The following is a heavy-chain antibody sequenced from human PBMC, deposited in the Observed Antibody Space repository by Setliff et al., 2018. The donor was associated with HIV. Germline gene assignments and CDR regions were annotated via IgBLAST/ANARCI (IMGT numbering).Heavy chain of an antibody. CDR1: GYSMSGGYN. V-gene: IGHV4-38-2*02. D-gene: IGHD3-10*01. CDR2: IYHVGTT. J-gene: IGHJ4*02. CDR3: VTTDYFYGRNNFEY. Sequence: SETLSLTCTVSGYSMSGGYNWGWIRQSPEKGLEWIGNIYHVGTTYYNPSLKSRVALSVDPSKSQFSLKLTSVTAADTALYYCVTTDYFYGRNNFEYWGQGALVTV.